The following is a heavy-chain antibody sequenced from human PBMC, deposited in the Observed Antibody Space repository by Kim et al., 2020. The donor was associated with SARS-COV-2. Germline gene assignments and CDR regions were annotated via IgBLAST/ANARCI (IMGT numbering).Heavy chain of an antibody. V-gene: IGHV3-49*03. Sequence: GGSLRLSCTASGFTFGDYAMSWFRQAPGKGLEWVGFIRSKAYGGTTEYAASVKGRFTISRDDSKSIAYLQMNSLKTEDTAVYYCTRDMLKRDSSSWYGFPVAWGAVGDYYYGMDVWGQGTTVTVSS. CDR3: TRDMLKRDSSSWYGFPVAWGAVGDYYYGMDV. J-gene: IGHJ6*02. CDR2: IRSKAYGGTT. D-gene: IGHD6-13*01. CDR1: GFTFGDYA.